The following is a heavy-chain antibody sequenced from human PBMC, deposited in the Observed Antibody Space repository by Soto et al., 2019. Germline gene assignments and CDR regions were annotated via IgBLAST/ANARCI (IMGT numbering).Heavy chain of an antibody. CDR2: IYYSGST. V-gene: IGHV4-59*01. Sequence: SETLSLTCTVSGGSISSYYWSWIRQPPGKGLEWIGYIYYSGSTNYNPSLKSRVTISVDTSKNQFSLKLSSVTAADTAVYYCARVMNSSWYYYYYGMDVWGQGTTVTVSS. J-gene: IGHJ6*02. CDR1: GGSISSYY. D-gene: IGHD6-13*01. CDR3: ARVMNSSWYYYYYGMDV.